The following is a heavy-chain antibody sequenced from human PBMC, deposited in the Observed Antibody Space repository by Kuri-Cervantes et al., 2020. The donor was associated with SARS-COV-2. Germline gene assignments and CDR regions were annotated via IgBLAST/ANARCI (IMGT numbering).Heavy chain of an antibody. D-gene: IGHD4-23*01. CDR3: ARPGGFLDV. V-gene: IGHV4-39*01. CDR1: GASIRSASYF. J-gene: IGHJ6*04. Sequence: SETLSLTCTVSGASIRSASYFWAWIRQPPGKGLEWIGSIYPSGHSYYNPSLKTPVTISFDTPKNQFSLKLSSVTAADTAVYYCARPGGFLDVWGKGTTVTVSS. CDR2: IYPSGHS.